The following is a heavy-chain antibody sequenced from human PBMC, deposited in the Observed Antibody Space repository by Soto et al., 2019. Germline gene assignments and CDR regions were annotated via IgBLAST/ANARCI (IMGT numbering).Heavy chain of an antibody. Sequence: QLQLQESGPGLVKPSETLSLTCTVSGASVTSSTYYWGWIRQPPGKGLEWIGSIYYSGSTYYNPSRRSRVTVSVDTSKNQVSLKLTSVTAADTAVYYCANDYGDYKSYYGMDVWGQGTTVNVSS. CDR3: ANDYGDYKSYYGMDV. D-gene: IGHD4-17*01. CDR2: IYYSGST. CDR1: GASVTSSTYY. V-gene: IGHV4-39*01. J-gene: IGHJ6*02.